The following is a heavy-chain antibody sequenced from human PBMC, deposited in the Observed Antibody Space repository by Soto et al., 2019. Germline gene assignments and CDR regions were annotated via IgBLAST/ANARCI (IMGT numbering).Heavy chain of an antibody. V-gene: IGHV3-23*01. D-gene: IGHD3-22*01. Sequence: EVQLLESGGGLAQPGGSLRLSCVASGFTYSSNAMSWVRQAPGKGLERICGSGLSTYYADSVKGRFTVSRDNSKNTLYLQMNSLKVEDTAVYYCAREGSRDYDRSGYYPLDYWGQGTLVTVSS. J-gene: IGHJ4*02. CDR2: GSGLST. CDR1: GFTYSSNA. CDR3: AREGSRDYDRSGYYPLDY.